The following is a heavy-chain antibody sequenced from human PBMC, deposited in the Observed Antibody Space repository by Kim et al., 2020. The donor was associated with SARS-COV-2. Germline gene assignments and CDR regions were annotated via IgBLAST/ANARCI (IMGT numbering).Heavy chain of an antibody. CDR2: IYYSGST. Sequence: SETLSLTCTVSGGSVSSGSYYWSWIRQPPGKGLEWIGYIYYSGSTNYNPSLKSRVTISVDTSKNQFSLKLSSVTAADTAVYYCARSSRITMVRGVIMGPSVDIWGQGTMVTVSS. V-gene: IGHV4-61*01. J-gene: IGHJ3*02. CDR1: GGSVSSGSYY. CDR3: ARSSRITMVRGVIMGPSVDI. D-gene: IGHD3-10*01.